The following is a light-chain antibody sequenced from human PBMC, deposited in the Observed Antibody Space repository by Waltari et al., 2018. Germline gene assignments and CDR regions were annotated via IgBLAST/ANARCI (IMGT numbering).Light chain of an antibody. V-gene: IGKV3-15*01. Sequence: EIVLLQSPATLSVSPGGRATLSCRASQSVSGNLAWYPQKPGQPPSLLVYGVSTRAIGVPARFSGSGSGTDFTLTISSLEPDDFAHYYCQQRRNWPPTFGQGTKVEIK. CDR1: QSVSGN. J-gene: IGKJ1*01. CDR3: QQRRNWPPT. CDR2: GVS.